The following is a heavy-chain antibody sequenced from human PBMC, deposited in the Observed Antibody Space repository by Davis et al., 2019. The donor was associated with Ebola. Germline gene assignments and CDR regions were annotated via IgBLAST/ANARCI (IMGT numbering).Heavy chain of an antibody. D-gene: IGHD2-2*01. V-gene: IGHV4-59*11. J-gene: IGHJ6*04. CDR3: ARMAVVPAAIYYYGMDV. CDR2: MYYSGST. CDR1: GGSISSHY. Sequence: ETLSLTCAVSGGSISSHYWSWIRQPPGKGLEWIGHMYYSGSTKYNPSLKSRVTISVDTSKNQFSLKLSSVTAADTAVYYCARMAVVPAAIYYYGMDVWGKGNTVTVSS.